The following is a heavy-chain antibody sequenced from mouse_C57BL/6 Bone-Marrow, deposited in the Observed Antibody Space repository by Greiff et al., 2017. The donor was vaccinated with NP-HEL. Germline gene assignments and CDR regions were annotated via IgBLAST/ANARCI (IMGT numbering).Heavy chain of an antibody. D-gene: IGHD1-1*01. CDR2: IRNKANNHAT. J-gene: IGHJ4*01. CDR1: GFTFSDAW. V-gene: IGHV6-6*01. Sequence: EVMLVESGGGLVQPGGSMKLSCAASGFTFSDAWMDWVRQSPEKGLEWVAEIRNKANNHATYYAESVKGRFTISRDDSKSSVYLQMNSLRAEDTGIYYCTGSVVEDYAMDYWGQGTSVTVSS. CDR3: TGSVVEDYAMDY.